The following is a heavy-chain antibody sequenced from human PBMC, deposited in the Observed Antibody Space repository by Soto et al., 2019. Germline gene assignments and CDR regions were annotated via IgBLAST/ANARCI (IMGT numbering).Heavy chain of an antibody. CDR1: GGTFSSYA. V-gene: IGHV1-69*13. J-gene: IGHJ4*02. CDR2: IIPIFGTA. CDR3: ARSDRKVVIPDY. Sequence: GASVKVSCKASGGTFSSYAISWVRQAPGQGLEWMGGIIPIFGTANYAQKFQGRVTITADESTSTAYMELSSLRSEDTAVYYCARSDRKVVIPDYWGQGTLVIVYS. D-gene: IGHD3-22*01.